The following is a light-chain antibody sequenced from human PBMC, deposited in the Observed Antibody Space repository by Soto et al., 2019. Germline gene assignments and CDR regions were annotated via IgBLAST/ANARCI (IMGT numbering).Light chain of an antibody. CDR1: QSFSSN. J-gene: IGKJ2*01. CDR3: QQYNNWPPYT. CDR2: GAS. Sequence: EIVMTRSPATLSVSPGERATLSCRAIQSFSSNLAWYQQKPGQAPRLLIYGASTRATGIPARFSGSGSGTEFTLTISSLKSEDFAVYYCQQYNNWPPYTFGQGTKVDIK. V-gene: IGKV3-15*01.